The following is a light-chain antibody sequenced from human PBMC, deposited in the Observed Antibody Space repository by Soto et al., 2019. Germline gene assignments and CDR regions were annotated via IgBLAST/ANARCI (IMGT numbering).Light chain of an antibody. V-gene: IGLV1-40*01. CDR1: SSNIGAGYD. CDR2: GNT. Sequence: QSVVTQPPSVSGAPGQRVTISCTGTSSNIGAGYDVHWYQHLPGTAPKLLIYGNTIRPSGVPDRFSGSKSGNTASLTISGLQAEDEADYYCSSYTSSSWVFGGGTKVTVL. J-gene: IGLJ3*02. CDR3: SSYTSSSWV.